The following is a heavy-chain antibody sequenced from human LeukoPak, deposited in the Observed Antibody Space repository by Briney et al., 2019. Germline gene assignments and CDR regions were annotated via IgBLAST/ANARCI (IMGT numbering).Heavy chain of an antibody. CDR2: ISWNSVSI. CDR3: AKELGGGSDGLDI. CDR1: GITFDDYA. D-gene: IGHD2-15*01. V-gene: IGHV3-9*01. Sequence: PGGSLRLSCAASGITFDDYAMYWVRQGLGKGLEWVAGISWNSVSIGYADSVKGRFTISRDNAKNSLYLQMNSLRNEDTALYYCAKELGGGSDGLDIWGQGTMVTVSS. J-gene: IGHJ3*02.